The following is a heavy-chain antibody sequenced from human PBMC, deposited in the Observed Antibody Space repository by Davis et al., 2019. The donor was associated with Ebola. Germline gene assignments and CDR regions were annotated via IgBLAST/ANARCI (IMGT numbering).Heavy chain of an antibody. V-gene: IGHV1-18*01. Sequence: ASVKVSCKDSGGNFSSYAISWVRQAPGQGLEWMGWISAYNGNTNYAQKPQGRVTMTTDTSTRTAYMELRSLRSDDTAVYYCARGFKYGYFDFWGQGTLVTVSS. CDR3: ARGFKYGYFDF. D-gene: IGHD4-17*01. J-gene: IGHJ4*02. CDR1: GGNFSSYA. CDR2: ISAYNGNT.